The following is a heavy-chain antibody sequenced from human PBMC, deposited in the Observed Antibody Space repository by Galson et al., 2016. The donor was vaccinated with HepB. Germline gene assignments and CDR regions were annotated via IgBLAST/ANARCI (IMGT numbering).Heavy chain of an antibody. CDR2: ISSSGSAI. CDR3: AREVEDEWRSPNLDAFDI. V-gene: IGHV3-48*03. D-gene: IGHD3-3*01. CDR1: GLTFSSFE. J-gene: IGHJ3*02. Sequence: SLRLSCAASGLTFSSFEMNWVRPTPGKGLEWVSHISSSGSAIYFADSVKGRFTISRDIARNSLYLQMNSLRDEDTGVYYCAREVEDEWRSPNLDAFDIWGQGTMVTVSS.